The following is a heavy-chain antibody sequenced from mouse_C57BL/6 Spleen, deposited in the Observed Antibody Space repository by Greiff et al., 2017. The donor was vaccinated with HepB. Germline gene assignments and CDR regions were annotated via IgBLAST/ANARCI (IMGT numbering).Heavy chain of an antibody. V-gene: IGHV14-1*01. Sequence: VQLQQSGAELVRPGASVKLSCTASGFNIKDYYMHWVKQRPEQGLEWIGRIDPEDGDTEYAPKFQGKATMTADTSSNTAYLQLSSLTSEDTAVYYCTTGLRGFPFAYWGQGTPVTVSA. CDR3: TTGLRGFPFAY. D-gene: IGHD3-3*01. CDR2: IDPEDGDT. CDR1: GFNIKDYY. J-gene: IGHJ3*01.